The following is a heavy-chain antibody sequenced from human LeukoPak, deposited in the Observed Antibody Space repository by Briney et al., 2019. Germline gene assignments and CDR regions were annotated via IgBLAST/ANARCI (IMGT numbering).Heavy chain of an antibody. CDR1: GGSISSSSYY. CDR2: IYYSGST. CDR3: ARRVVGATRRVNWFDP. V-gene: IGHV4-39*07. J-gene: IGHJ5*02. D-gene: IGHD1-26*01. Sequence: SETLSLTCTVSGGSISSSSYYWGWIRQPPGKGLEWIGSIYYSGSTYYNPSLKSRVTISVDTSKSQFSLKLSSVTAADTAVYYCARRVVGATRRVNWFDPWGQGTLVTVSS.